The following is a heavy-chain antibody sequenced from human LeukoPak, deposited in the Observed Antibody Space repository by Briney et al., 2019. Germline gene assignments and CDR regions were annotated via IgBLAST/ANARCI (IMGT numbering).Heavy chain of an antibody. D-gene: IGHD4-11*01. CDR1: GFTFSDCD. V-gene: IGHV3-21*06. J-gene: IGHJ5*02. CDR2: ISGRSSHI. CDR3: TRAFPPLRTATAGDL. Sequence: GGSLSLACTGSGFTFSDCDMNWVRQAPGKGLEWVSSISGRSSHIYYADSIKGRFTIPRDNAKNSLYLQMNSLRDEDTAVYYCTRAFPPLRTATAGDLWGQGTLVTVSS.